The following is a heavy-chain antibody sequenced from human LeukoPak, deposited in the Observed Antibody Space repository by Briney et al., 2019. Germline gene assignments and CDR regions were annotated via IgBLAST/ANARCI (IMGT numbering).Heavy chain of an antibody. CDR1: GFTFSSYE. J-gene: IGHJ4*02. V-gene: IGHV3-48*03. CDR2: ISSSGTTI. CDR3: ARLDSGWYFDY. D-gene: IGHD6-19*01. Sequence: GGSLRLSCAASGFTFSSYEMNWVRQAPGKGLEWISYISSSGTTIYYADSVKGRFTISRDNAKNSLYLQMNSLRAEDTAVYYCARLDSGWYFDYWGQGTLVTVSS.